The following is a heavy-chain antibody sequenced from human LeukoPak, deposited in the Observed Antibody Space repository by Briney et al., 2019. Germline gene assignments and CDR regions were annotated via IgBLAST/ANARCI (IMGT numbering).Heavy chain of an antibody. CDR2: IDSSGGT. D-gene: IGHD4-17*01. J-gene: IGHJ6*03. V-gene: IGHV4-31*03. CDR3: ARERGTVAFYYMDV. Sequence: SETLSLTCTVSGDSIGSGRSYWTWIRQRPGKGLEWIGYIDSSGGTYYNASLKSRLSMSLDTSKSQFSLRLRPVTAADTGVYYCARERGTVAFYYMDVWGTGTTVAVSS. CDR1: GDSIGSGRSY.